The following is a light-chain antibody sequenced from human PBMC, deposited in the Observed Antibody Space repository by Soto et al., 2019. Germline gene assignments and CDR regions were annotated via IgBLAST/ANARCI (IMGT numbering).Light chain of an antibody. J-gene: IGKJ5*01. CDR2: KAS. Sequence: GDRVTITCRASQTITSWLAWYQQKPGKAPKVLIYKASSLESGVPSRFSGSGSGTEFTLTISSLQPDDFATYYCQQSNTYPITFGQGTRLEIK. V-gene: IGKV1-5*03. CDR3: QQSNTYPIT. CDR1: QTITSW.